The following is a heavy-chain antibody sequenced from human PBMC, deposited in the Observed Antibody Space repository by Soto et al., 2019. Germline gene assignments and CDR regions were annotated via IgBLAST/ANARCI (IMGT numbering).Heavy chain of an antibody. V-gene: IGHV3-74*03. J-gene: IGHJ4*02. D-gene: IGHD1-1*01. CDR1: GFSFSDYV. Sequence: PGGSLRLSCAASGFSFSDYVMHWARQAPGKGLVWVSRINHDGSTISYADSVKGRFTISRDDAKNTVFLQMDGLRAEDTAVYYCATDLNWKIDYWGQGTRVTVSS. CDR3: ATDLNWKIDY. CDR2: INHDGSTI.